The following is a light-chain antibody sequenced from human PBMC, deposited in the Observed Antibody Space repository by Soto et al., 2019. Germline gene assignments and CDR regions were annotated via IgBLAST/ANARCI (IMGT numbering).Light chain of an antibody. CDR2: AAS. Sequence: IPLTQSPSSLSASVGDRVTITCRASQGISYSLAWYQQKPGKAPKLLIYAASTLQDGVPSRFSGSGSGTDFTLTISSLQPEDFATYYCQQLNSYPPYTFGQGTKLEVK. V-gene: IGKV1-9*01. CDR1: QGISYS. CDR3: QQLNSYPPYT. J-gene: IGKJ2*01.